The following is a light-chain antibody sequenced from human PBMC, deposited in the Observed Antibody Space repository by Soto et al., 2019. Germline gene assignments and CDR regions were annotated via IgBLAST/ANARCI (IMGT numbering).Light chain of an antibody. Sequence: EIVMTQSPDTLSLSQGERATLSCRASQSVSTNVLAWYQQKPGQAPRPLIYGASSRVTGTPDRFSGSGSGTDFTLFISRLEPEDFAVYYCQQYGSSVLTFGGGTKVDIK. CDR2: GAS. CDR3: QQYGSSVLT. CDR1: QSVSTNV. V-gene: IGKV3-20*01. J-gene: IGKJ4*01.